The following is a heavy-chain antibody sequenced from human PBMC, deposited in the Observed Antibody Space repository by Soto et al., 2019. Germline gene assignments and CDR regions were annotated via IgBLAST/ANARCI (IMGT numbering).Heavy chain of an antibody. Sequence: PSETLSLTCTLSGGSISRYYWSWIRQPPGQGLEWIGYIYYSGSTNYNPSLKSRVTISVDPSKNQFSLKLSSVTAADTAVYYCAGADGGVYYYGMDVWGQGTTVTVSS. D-gene: IGHD4-17*01. J-gene: IGHJ6*02. CDR1: GGSISRYY. V-gene: IGHV4-59*01. CDR2: IYYSGST. CDR3: AGADGGVYYYGMDV.